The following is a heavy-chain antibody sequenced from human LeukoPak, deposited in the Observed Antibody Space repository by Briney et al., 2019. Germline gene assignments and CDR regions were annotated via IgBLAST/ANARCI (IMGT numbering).Heavy chain of an antibody. V-gene: IGHV1-69*13. CDR1: GYTLTELS. CDR3: ARSPEPDYGGTLFDY. J-gene: IGHJ4*02. CDR2: IIPIFGTA. Sequence: SVKVSCKVSGYTLTELSMHWVRQAPGQGLEWMGGIIPIFGTANYAQKFQGRVTITADESTSTAYMELSSLRSEDTAVYYCARSPEPDYGGTLFDYWGQGTLVTVSS. D-gene: IGHD4-23*01.